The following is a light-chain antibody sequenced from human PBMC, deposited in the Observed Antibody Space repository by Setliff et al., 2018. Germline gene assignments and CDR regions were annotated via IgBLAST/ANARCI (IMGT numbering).Light chain of an antibody. J-gene: IGLJ1*01. CDR2: EVS. CDR3: SSYAGNYIYV. CDR1: STDVGAFDL. Sequence: QSVLTQPASVSASPGQSITISCTGTSTDVGAFDLVSWYQQHPGKAPKLMIYEVSQRPSGVSNRFSGSKSGNTASLTISGLQAEDEADYYCSSYAGNYIYVFGTGTKVTVL. V-gene: IGLV2-23*02.